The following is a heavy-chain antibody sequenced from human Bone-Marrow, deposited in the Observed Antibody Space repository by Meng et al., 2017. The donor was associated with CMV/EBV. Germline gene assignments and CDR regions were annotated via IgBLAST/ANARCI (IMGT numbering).Heavy chain of an antibody. V-gene: IGHV3-7*01. D-gene: IGHD2-15*01. CDR2: IKQDGSEK. CDR1: GITFSSSW. Sequence: GESLKISCTASGITFSSSWMSWVRQAPGKGLEWVANIKQDGSEKYYVDSVKGRFTISRDNAKNSLYLQMNSLRAEDTAVYYCARDKRIPRKGYYYYYYGMDVWGQGTMVTVSS. CDR3: ARDKRIPRKGYYYYYYGMDV. J-gene: IGHJ6*02.